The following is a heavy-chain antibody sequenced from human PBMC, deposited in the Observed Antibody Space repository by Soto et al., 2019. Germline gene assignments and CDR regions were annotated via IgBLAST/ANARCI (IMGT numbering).Heavy chain of an antibody. V-gene: IGHV4-39*01. J-gene: IGHJ4*02. Sequence: PSETLSLTCTVSGGSISSSSYYWGWIRQPPGKGLEWIGSIYYSGSTYYNPSLKSRVTISVDTSKNQFSLKLSSVTAADTAVYYCARHGLGGPDPYYDFWSGYYPRGYFAYWGQGTLVTVSS. CDR1: GGSISSSSYY. CDR3: ARHGLGGPDPYYDFWSGYYPRGYFAY. CDR2: IYYSGST. D-gene: IGHD3-3*01.